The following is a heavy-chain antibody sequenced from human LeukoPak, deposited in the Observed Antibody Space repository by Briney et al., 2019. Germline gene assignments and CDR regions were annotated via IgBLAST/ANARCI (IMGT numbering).Heavy chain of an antibody. CDR3: ARDLRRRTPDAFDI. CDR2: IYYSGST. Sequence: SETLSLTCTVSGGSISSYYWSWIRQPPGKGLEWIGYIYYSGSTYYNPSLKSRVTISVDTSKNQFSLKLSSVTAADTAVYYCARDLRRRTPDAFDIWGQGTMVTVSS. CDR1: GGSISSYY. V-gene: IGHV4-30-4*01. J-gene: IGHJ3*02. D-gene: IGHD4-17*01.